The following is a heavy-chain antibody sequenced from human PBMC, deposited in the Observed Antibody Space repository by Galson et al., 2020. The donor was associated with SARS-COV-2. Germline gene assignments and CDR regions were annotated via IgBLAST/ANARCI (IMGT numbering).Heavy chain of an antibody. V-gene: IGHV3-30*03. CDR1: ESGMRTYE. J-gene: IGHJ3*01. D-gene: IGHD2-21*01. Sequence: GGPLIFSGVAPESGMRTYEITWVRQAQGKGPEWVEVSFKEGRNESYVDPLKGRFTISRDNSKNKLYLQMNGLRPDDTAVYYCARDVVVTAGRVVAPDAFDLWGQGTMVTVSS. CDR3: ARDVVVTAGRVVAPDAFDL. CDR2: SFKEGRNE.